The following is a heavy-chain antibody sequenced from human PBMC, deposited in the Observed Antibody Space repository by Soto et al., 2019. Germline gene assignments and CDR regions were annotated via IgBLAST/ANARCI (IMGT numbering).Heavy chain of an antibody. V-gene: IGHV1-69*02. CDR2: IIPILGIA. J-gene: IGHJ6*02. CDR1: GGTFSSYT. CDR3: AKPLPLSSSRGVYYYYGMDV. Sequence: SVKVSCKASGGTFSSYTISWVRQAPGQGLEWMGRIIPILGIANYAQKFQGRVTITADKSTSTAYMELSSLRSEDTAVYYCAKPLPLSSSRGVYYYYGMDVWGQGTTVTVSS. D-gene: IGHD6-6*01.